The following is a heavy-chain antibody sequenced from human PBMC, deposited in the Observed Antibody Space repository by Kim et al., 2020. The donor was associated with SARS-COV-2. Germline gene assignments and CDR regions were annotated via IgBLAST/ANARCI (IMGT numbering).Heavy chain of an antibody. J-gene: IGHJ3*02. V-gene: IGHV3-43*01. CDR3: AKGILWFGELLSPFDAFDI. CDR2: ISWDGGST. CDR1: GFTFDDYT. Sequence: GGSLRLSCAASGFTFDDYTMHWVRQAPGKGLEWVSLISWDGGSTYYADSVKGRFTISRDNSKNSLYLQMNSLRTEDTALYYCAKGILWFGELLSPFDAFDIWGQGTMVTVSS. D-gene: IGHD3-10*01.